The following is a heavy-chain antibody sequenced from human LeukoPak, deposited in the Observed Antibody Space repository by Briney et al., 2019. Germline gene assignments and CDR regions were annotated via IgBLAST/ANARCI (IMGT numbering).Heavy chain of an antibody. V-gene: IGHV4-39*01. CDR1: GGSISSSSYY. CDR3: ARPGSGSYYFQH. J-gene: IGHJ1*01. D-gene: IGHD1-26*01. CDR2: IYYSGST. Sequence: SETLSLTCTVPGGSISSSSYYWGWIRQPPGKGLEWIGSIYYSGSTYYNPSLKSRVTISVDTSKNQFSLKLSSVTAADTAMYYCARPGSGSYYFQHWGQGTLVTVSS.